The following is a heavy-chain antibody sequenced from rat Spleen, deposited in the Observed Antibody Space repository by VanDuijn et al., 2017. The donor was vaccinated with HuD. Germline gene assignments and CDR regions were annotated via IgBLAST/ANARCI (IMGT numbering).Heavy chain of an antibody. CDR1: GFSVSTFY. D-gene: IGHD1-1*01. Sequence: EVQLVESGGGLVQPGRSIKLSCVASGFSVSTFYMAWVRRAPTKGLEWVASISTSGGSTYYRDSVKGRFTISRDNAKSSLYLQMDSLRSEDTATYYCTTGAGYYSGDGFAYWGQGTLVTVSS. J-gene: IGHJ3*01. V-gene: IGHV5-20*01. CDR2: ISTSGGST. CDR3: TTGAGYYSGDGFAY.